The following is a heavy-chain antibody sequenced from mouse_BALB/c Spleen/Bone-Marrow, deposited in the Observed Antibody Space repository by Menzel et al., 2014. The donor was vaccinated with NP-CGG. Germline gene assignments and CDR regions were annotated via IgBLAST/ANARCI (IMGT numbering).Heavy chain of an antibody. CDR2: IDPANGNT. CDR1: GFNIKDTY. J-gene: IGHJ3*01. V-gene: IGHV14-3*02. CDR3: ASYYYGSSRFAY. D-gene: IGHD1-1*01. Sequence: EVKLMESGAELVKPGASVKLSCTASGFNIKDTYMHWVKQRPEQGLEWIGRIDPANGNTKYDPKFQGKATITADTSSNTAYLQLSSLTSEDTAVYYCASYYYGSSRFAYWGRGTLVTVSA.